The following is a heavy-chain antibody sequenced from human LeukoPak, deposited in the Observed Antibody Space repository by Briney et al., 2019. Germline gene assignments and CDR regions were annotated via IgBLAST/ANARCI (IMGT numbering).Heavy chain of an antibody. D-gene: IGHD3-16*01. CDR1: GGTFSSYA. V-gene: IGHV1-69*04. J-gene: IGHJ5*02. Sequence: SVKVSCKASGGTFSSYAISWVRQAPGQGLEWMGRIIPIFGIANYAQKFQGRVTITADKSTSTAYMELSSLRSEDTAVYYCASTGVGGSLSWFDPWGQGTLVTVSS. CDR2: IIPIFGIA. CDR3: ASTGVGGSLSWFDP.